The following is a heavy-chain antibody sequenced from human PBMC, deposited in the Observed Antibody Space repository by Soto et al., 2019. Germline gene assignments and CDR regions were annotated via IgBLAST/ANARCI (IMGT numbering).Heavy chain of an antibody. CDR2: IYYTGST. V-gene: IGHV4-39*01. Sequence: SETLSLTCPVSGGSISTSSYYWGWVRQPPGKGLEWIGTIYYTGSTSYNVSLKSRLTISVDTSKNQFSLRLSSVSATDTAVYYCARLGRFGYDSSVLWFDPWGQGTLVTVSS. D-gene: IGHD5-12*01. CDR1: GGSISTSSYY. CDR3: ARLGRFGYDSSVLWFDP. J-gene: IGHJ5*02.